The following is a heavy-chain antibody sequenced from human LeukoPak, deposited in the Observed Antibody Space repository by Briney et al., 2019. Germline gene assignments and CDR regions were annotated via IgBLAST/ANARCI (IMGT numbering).Heavy chain of an antibody. CDR3: ARDPHGYWWFDP. V-gene: IGHV3-74*01. CDR1: GFTFSNYW. CDR2: INSDGTTT. Sequence: GGSLILSCAASGFTFSNYWMHWVRQAPGKGLVWVSRINSDGTTTTYADSVKGRFTISRDNAKNTLYLQMNSLRVEDTAVYYCARDPHGYWWFDPWGQGTLVTVSS. D-gene: IGHD5-18*01. J-gene: IGHJ5*02.